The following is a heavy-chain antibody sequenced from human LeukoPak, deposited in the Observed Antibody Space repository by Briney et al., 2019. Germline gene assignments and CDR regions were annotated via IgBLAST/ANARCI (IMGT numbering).Heavy chain of an antibody. CDR1: GGTFSSYA. Sequence: ASVKLSCKASGGTFSSYAISWVRQAPGQGLEWMGGIIPIFGTANYAQKFQGRVTITADKSTSTDYMELSSLRSEDTAVYYCARTMGYYGSGSYYNLDYWGQGTLVTVSS. CDR3: ARTMGYYGSGSYYNLDY. J-gene: IGHJ4*02. CDR2: IIPIFGTA. V-gene: IGHV1-69*06. D-gene: IGHD3-10*01.